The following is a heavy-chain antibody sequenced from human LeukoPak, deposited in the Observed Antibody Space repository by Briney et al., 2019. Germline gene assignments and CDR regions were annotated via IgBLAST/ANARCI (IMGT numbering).Heavy chain of an antibody. Sequence: ASVKVSCKASGYTFTGYYMHWVRQAPGQGLEWMGWINPKSGGTNYTQKFQGRVTMTRDTSISTAYMELSRLRSDDTAVYDCARVYNWNYSDYWGQGTLVTVSS. CDR1: GYTFTGYY. V-gene: IGHV1-2*02. CDR3: ARVYNWNYSDY. J-gene: IGHJ4*02. D-gene: IGHD1-7*01. CDR2: INPKSGGT.